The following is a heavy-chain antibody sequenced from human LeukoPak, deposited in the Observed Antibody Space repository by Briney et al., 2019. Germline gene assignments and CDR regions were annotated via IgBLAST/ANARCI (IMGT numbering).Heavy chain of an antibody. CDR3: ARASGYFY. V-gene: IGHV4-59*08. CDR1: GGSISSYY. D-gene: IGHD2/OR15-2a*01. Sequence: SETLSLTCTVSGGSISSYYWSRIRQPPGKGLEWIGYIYYSGSTNYNPSLKSRVTISVDTSKNQFSLKLSSVTAADTAVYYCARASGYFYWGQGTLVTVSS. J-gene: IGHJ4*02. CDR2: IYYSGST.